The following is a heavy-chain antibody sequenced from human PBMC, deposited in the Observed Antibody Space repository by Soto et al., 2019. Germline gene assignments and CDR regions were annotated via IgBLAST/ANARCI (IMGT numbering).Heavy chain of an antibody. CDR3: ARDQEPSTLYYDYYYMEV. J-gene: IGHJ6*03. CDR1: GYTFTSYY. Sequence: GASVKVSCKASGYTFTSYYIHWVRQAPGQGLEWMGIINPSGGSTSYAQKFQGRVTMTRDTSTSTVYMEVSGLRSEDTAVYFCARDQEPSTLYYDYYYMEVWGKGTTVSVSS. CDR2: INPSGGST. V-gene: IGHV1-46*03.